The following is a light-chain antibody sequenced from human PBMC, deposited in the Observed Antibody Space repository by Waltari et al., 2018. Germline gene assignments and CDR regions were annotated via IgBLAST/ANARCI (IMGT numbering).Light chain of an antibody. CDR2: GVS. J-gene: IGKJ1*01. CDR1: QSVSGIY. CDR3: QQYDGSPPTWT. Sequence: ESVLTQSPGTLSLSPGERATLSCRASQSVSGIYLAWYQQKPGQAPRLLIYGVSTRATGIPDRFSGSGSGTDFTLTISRLEPEDFAVYYCQQYDGSPPTWTFGQGTTVEVK. V-gene: IGKV3-20*01.